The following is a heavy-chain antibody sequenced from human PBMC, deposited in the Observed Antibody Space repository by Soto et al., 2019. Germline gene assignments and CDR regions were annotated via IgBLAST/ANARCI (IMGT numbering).Heavy chain of an antibody. D-gene: IGHD6-19*01. CDR2: INAGNGNT. Sequence: ASGKVSCKASGYTFTSYAMHWVRQTPGQRLERMGWINAGNGNTKYSQKFQGRVTITRDTSASTAYMELSSLRSEDTAVYYCARELDSSGWYGAFDIWGQGTMVTVSS. CDR3: ARELDSSGWYGAFDI. V-gene: IGHV1-3*01. CDR1: GYTFTSYA. J-gene: IGHJ3*02.